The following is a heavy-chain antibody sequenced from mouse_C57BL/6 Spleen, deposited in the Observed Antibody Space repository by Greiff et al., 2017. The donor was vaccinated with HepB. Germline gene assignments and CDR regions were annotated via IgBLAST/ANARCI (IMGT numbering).Heavy chain of an antibody. CDR1: GFNIKDYY. CDR2: IDPEDGDT. CDR3: TRGYSNDDAMDY. Sequence: VHVKQSGAELVRPGASVKLSCTASGFNIKDYYMHWVKQRPEQGLEWIGRIDPEDGDTEYAPKFQGKATMTADTSSNTAYLQLSSLTSEDTAVYYCTRGYSNDDAMDYWGQGTSVTVSS. V-gene: IGHV14-1*01. J-gene: IGHJ4*01. D-gene: IGHD2-5*01.